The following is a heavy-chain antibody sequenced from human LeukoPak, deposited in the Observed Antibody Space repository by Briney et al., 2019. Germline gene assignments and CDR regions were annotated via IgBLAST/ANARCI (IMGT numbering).Heavy chain of an antibody. V-gene: IGHV3-53*04. D-gene: IGHD5-18*01. CDR2: IFSGGNT. Sequence: PGGSLRLSCAASGSTFSSYYMSWVRQAPGKGLEWVSLIFSGGNTYYADSVKGRFTISRHNSGNTLYLQMNSRRAEDKAVYYCARLGAGYTYVYWAPYYFDSWGQGTLVTVSS. CDR1: GSTFSSYY. CDR3: ARLGAGYTYVYWAPYYFDS. J-gene: IGHJ4*02.